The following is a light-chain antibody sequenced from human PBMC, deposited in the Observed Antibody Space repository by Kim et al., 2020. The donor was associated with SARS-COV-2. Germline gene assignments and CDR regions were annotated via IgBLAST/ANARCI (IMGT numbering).Light chain of an antibody. CDR3: QHHHGWPPCT. CDR1: QSVSSN. Sequence: ETVMTQSPATLSVSPGDRATLSCRASQSVSSNLAWYQQKPVQPPRLLIYGAFTRATDIPVRFSGSGSGTEFTLTISSLQSEDFAVDYCQHHHGWPPCTFGQGTKLEI. J-gene: IGKJ2*02. CDR2: GAF. V-gene: IGKV3-15*01.